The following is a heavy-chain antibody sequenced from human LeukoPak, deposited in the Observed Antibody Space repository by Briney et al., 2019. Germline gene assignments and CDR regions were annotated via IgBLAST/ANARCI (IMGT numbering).Heavy chain of an antibody. CDR1: GGSISSYY. V-gene: IGHV4-4*07. Sequence: SETLSLTCTVSGGSISSYYWSWIRQPAGKGLEWIGRIYTSGSTNYNPSLKSRVTMSVDTSKNQFSLKLSSVTAADTAVYYCARVPPPSLGHYYYYMDVWGKGTTVTISS. D-gene: IGHD3-16*01. CDR2: IYTSGST. J-gene: IGHJ6*03. CDR3: ARVPPPSLGHYYYYMDV.